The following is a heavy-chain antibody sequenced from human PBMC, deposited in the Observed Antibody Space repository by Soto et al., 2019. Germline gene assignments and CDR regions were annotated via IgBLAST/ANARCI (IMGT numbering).Heavy chain of an antibody. D-gene: IGHD3-22*01. CDR2: IKSKTGGGTT. CDR3: TTDPWHDYYDSSGYGVGYGMDV. V-gene: IGHV3-15*07. J-gene: IGHJ6*02. Sequence: PGGSLRLSCAASGFTFSNAWMNWVRQAPGKGLEWVGRIKSKTGGGTTDYAAPVKGRFTISRDDSKNTLYLQMNSLKTEDTAVYYCTTDPWHDYYDSSGYGVGYGMDVWGQGTTVTVSS. CDR1: GFTFSNAW.